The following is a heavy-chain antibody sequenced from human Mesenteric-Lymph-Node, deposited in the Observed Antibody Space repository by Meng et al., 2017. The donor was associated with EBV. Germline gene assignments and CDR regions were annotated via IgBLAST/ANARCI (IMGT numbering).Heavy chain of an antibody. D-gene: IGHD3-10*01. CDR1: GGSISSSSYY. CDR3: ARGGLDGSGRTWFDP. Sequence: LQLQGSGPGLVKPSETLSLTCTVSGGSISSSSYYWGWIRQPPGKGLEWIGSIYYSGSTYYNPSLKSRVTISVDTSKNQFSLKLSSVTAADTAVYYCARGGLDGSGRTWFDPWGQGTLVTVSS. V-gene: IGHV4-39*07. J-gene: IGHJ5*02. CDR2: IYYSGST.